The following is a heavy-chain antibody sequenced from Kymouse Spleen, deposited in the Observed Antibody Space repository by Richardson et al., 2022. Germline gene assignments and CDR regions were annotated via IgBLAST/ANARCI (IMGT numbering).Heavy chain of an antibody. Sequence: QVQLQQWGAGLLKPSETLSLTCAVYGGSFSGYYWSWIRQPPGKGLEWIGEINHSGSTNYNPSLKSRVTISVDTSKNQFSLKLSSVTAADTAVYYCAREGWNYGVYYYYYGMDVWGQGTTVTVSS. D-gene: IGHD1-7*01. CDR2: INHSGST. CDR3: AREGWNYGVYYYYYGMDV. J-gene: IGHJ6*02. V-gene: IGHV4-34*01. CDR1: GGSFSGYY.